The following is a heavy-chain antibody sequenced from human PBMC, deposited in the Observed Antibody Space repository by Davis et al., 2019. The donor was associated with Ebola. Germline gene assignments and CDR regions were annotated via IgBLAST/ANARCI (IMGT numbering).Heavy chain of an antibody. J-gene: IGHJ6*02. V-gene: IGHV4-34*01. CDR3: ARVRRGYSYGTGSYYYYGMDV. D-gene: IGHD5-18*01. CDR1: GGSISSYY. CDR2: INHSGST. Sequence: SETLSLTCTVSGGSISSYYWSWIRQPPGKGLEWIGEINHSGSTNYNPSLKSRVTISVDTSKNQFSLKLSSVTAADTAVYYCARVRRGYSYGTGSYYYYGMDVWGQGTTVTVSS.